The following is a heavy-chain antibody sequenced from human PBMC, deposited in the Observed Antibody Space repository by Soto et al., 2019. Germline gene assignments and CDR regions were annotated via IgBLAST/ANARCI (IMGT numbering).Heavy chain of an antibody. CDR2: IYYSGST. V-gene: IGHV4-61*01. CDR3: ARVNSPYYYDSSGYYFYYYYYGMDV. J-gene: IGHJ6*02. CDR1: GGSVSSVSYY. D-gene: IGHD3-22*01. Sequence: SATLSLTCTVSGGSVSSVSYYWSWIRQPPGKGLEWIGYIYYSGSTNYNPSLKSRVTISVDTSKNQFSLKLSSVTAADTAVYYCARVNSPYYYDSSGYYFYYYYYGMDVWGQGTTVTVSS.